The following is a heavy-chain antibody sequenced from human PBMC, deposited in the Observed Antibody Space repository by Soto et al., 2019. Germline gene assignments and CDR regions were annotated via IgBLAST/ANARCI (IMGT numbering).Heavy chain of an antibody. CDR3: ARSQGSSTSLEIYYYYYYGMDV. CDR2: IIPISGTA. Sequence: QVQLVQSGAEVKKPGSSVKVSCKASGGTFSSYAISWVRQAPGQGLEWMGGIIPISGTANYAQKFQGRVTITADGSTGTAYMALSSLRSEDTAVYYCARSQGSSTSLEIYYYYYYGMDVWGQGTTVTVSS. D-gene: IGHD2-2*01. CDR1: GGTFSSYA. J-gene: IGHJ6*02. V-gene: IGHV1-69*01.